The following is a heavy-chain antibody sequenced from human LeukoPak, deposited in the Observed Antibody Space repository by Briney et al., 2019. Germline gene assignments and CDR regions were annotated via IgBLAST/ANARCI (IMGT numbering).Heavy chain of an antibody. CDR1: GGSISSGSYY. CDR2: IYTSGST. D-gene: IGHD5-24*01. J-gene: IGHJ3*02. V-gene: IGHV4-61*02. CDR3: ARDRGDGYNLNAFDI. Sequence: SQTLSLTCTVSGGSISSGSYYWSWIRQPAGKGLEWIGRIYTSGSTNYNPSLKSRVTISVDTSKNQFSLKLSPVTAADTAVYYCARDRGDGYNLNAFDIWGQGTMVTVSS.